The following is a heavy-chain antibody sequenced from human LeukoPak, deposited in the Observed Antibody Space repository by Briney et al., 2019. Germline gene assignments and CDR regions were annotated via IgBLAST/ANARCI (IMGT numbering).Heavy chain of an antibody. V-gene: IGHV3-30*03. CDR3: VGGSFPEHDY. CDR1: GFTFSSYG. Sequence: PGGSLRLSCAASGFTFSSYGMHWVRQAPGKGLEWVAVISYDGSNKYYADSVKGRFTISRDNSKNTLYLQMNSLRAEDTALYYCVGGSFPEHDYWGQEPLVTVSS. J-gene: IGHJ4*02. D-gene: IGHD1-14*01. CDR2: ISYDGSNK.